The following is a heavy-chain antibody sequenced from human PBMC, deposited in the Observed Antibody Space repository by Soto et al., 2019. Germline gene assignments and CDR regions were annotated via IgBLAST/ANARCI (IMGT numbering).Heavy chain of an antibody. V-gene: IGHV1-69*01. CDR3: ARGGDYYFGSGSYYDACDN. CDR1: GGTFSSYA. CDR2: SIPIFVTA. D-gene: IGHD3-10*01. Sequence: QVQLVQSGAEVKKPGSSVKVSCKASGGTFSSYAISWVRQAPGQGLEWMGGSIPIFVTANCEQKFQGRVTITADESTSTAYMELSSLRSEDTAVHYGARGGDYYFGSGSYYDACDNWGQGAIGTDS. J-gene: IGHJ3*02.